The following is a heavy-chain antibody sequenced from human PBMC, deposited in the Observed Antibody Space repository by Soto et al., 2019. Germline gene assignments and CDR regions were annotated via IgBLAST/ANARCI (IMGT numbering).Heavy chain of an antibody. D-gene: IGHD6-25*01. Sequence: GGSLRLSCAASGFTFDDYAMHWVRQAPGKGLEWVSGISWNSGSIGYVDSVKGRFTISRDNAKNSLYLQMNSLRAEDTALYSCAKDKVTAASSPNYFDYWGPGTLVTVSS. CDR3: AKDKVTAASSPNYFDY. V-gene: IGHV3-9*01. CDR2: ISWNSGSI. J-gene: IGHJ4*02. CDR1: GFTFDDYA.